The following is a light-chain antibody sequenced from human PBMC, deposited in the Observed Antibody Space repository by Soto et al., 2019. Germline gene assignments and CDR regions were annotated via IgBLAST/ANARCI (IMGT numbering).Light chain of an antibody. J-gene: IGKJ1*01. V-gene: IGKV1-5*01. Sequence: DIQMTQSPSTLSASVGDRVTITCRASQSISSWLAWYQQKPGKAPKLLIYDASSLESGVPSRFSGSGSGTEFTLTISSLQPDEFESYYCQQYNTYPWTFCQGTKVEIK. CDR3: QQYNTYPWT. CDR1: QSISSW. CDR2: DAS.